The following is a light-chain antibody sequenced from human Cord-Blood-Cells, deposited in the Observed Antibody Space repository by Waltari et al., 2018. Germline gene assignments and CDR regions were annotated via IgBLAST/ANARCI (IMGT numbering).Light chain of an antibody. CDR3: QVWDSSTSYV. J-gene: IGLJ1*01. V-gene: IGLV3-9*01. CDR1: NIGSKN. Sequence: SYELTQPLSVSVALGQKARITCGGNNIGSKNVHWAQQQPGQAPVLVIYRDSNRPSGIPERFSGSNSGNTATLTISRAQAGDEADYYCQVWDSSTSYVFGTGTKVTVL. CDR2: RDS.